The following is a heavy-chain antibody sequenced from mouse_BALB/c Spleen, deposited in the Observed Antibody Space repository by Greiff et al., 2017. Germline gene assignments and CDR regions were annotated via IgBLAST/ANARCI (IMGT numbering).Heavy chain of an antibody. CDR2: ISYSGST. Sequence: EVQLQESGPGLVKPSQSLSLTCTVTGYSITSDYAWNWIRQFPGNKLEWMGYISYSGSTSYNPSLKSRISITRDTSKNQFFLQLNSVTTEDTATYYCARDGGYGNYGYYAMDYWGQGTSVTVSS. J-gene: IGHJ4*01. CDR1: GYSITSDYA. V-gene: IGHV3-2*02. D-gene: IGHD2-1*01. CDR3: ARDGGYGNYGYYAMDY.